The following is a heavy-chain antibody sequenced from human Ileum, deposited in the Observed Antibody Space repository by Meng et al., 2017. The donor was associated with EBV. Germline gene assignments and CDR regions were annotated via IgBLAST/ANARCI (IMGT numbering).Heavy chain of an antibody. J-gene: IGHJ4*02. Sequence: VRLQESWPAGVGPSDTLSTTGPVSGSSRCSVSWWGWIRQPPGKGLGWIGYINYCGNASNNPALKMRVTMSVATSKTKFSLNLNSVSAVDTAVYYCARNVPGTSAYYDWGQGTLVTVSS. CDR3: ARNVPGTSAYYD. CDR2: INYCGNA. CDR1: GSSRCSVSW. D-gene: IGHD3-22*01. V-gene: IGHV4-28*01.